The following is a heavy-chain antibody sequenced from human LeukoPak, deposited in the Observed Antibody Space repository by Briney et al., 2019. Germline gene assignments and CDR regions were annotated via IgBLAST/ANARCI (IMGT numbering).Heavy chain of an antibody. V-gene: IGHV4-34*01. J-gene: IGHJ5*02. CDR2: INHSGST. CDR1: GVSITDYY. D-gene: IGHD3-10*01. CDR3: ARRPSGGLPRATNWFDP. Sequence: TSETLSLTCSVTGVSITDYYWSWIRQPPGKGLEWIGEINHSGSTNYNPSLKSRVTISVDTSKNQFSLKLSSVTAADTAVYYCARRPSGGLPRATNWFDPWGQGTLVTVSS.